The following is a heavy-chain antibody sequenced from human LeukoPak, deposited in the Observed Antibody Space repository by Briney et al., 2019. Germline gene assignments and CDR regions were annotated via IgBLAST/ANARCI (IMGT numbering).Heavy chain of an antibody. V-gene: IGHV3-30*04. CDR2: ISYDGSNK. J-gene: IGHJ4*02. CDR3: ARDFDY. CDR1: GVTFSSYS. Sequence: GGALRLSCAASGVTFSSYSMPWVRPAPGKGLEWVAVISYDGSNKYYADSVKGRFTISRDNSKNTLYLQMNSLRAEDTAVYYCARDFDYWGQGTLVTVSS.